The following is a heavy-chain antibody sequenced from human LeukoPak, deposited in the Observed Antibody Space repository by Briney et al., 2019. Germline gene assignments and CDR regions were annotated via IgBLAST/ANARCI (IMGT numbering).Heavy chain of an antibody. CDR1: GYTLTSYY. CDR2: INPSGGST. V-gene: IGHV1-46*01. J-gene: IGHJ3*02. D-gene: IGHD1-14*01. CDR3: AKAFGSRKAFDI. Sequence: ASVTVSCKASGYTLTSYYMHWVRQAPGQGLEWMGIINPSGGSTSYAQKFQGRVTITRDTSASTAYMELSSLRSEDTAVYYCAKAFGSRKAFDIWGQGTMVTVSS.